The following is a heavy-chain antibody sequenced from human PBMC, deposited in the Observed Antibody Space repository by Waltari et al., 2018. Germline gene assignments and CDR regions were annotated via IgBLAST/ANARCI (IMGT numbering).Heavy chain of an antibody. J-gene: IGHJ4*02. Sequence: EVQLLESGGGLVQPGGSLRLPCAASEFTFSSYAMNWVRQAPGKGLEWVSTIRGSGGNTYYADSVKGRFTISRDNSKNTLYLQMNSLRAEDTAVYYCAKDPAGTYYFEYWGQGTLVTVSS. CDR2: IRGSGGNT. V-gene: IGHV3-23*01. CDR3: AKDPAGTYYFEY. D-gene: IGHD6-19*01. CDR1: EFTFSSYA.